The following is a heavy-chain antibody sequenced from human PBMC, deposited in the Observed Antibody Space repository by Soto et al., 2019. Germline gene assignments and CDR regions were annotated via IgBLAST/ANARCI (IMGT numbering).Heavy chain of an antibody. CDR2: INAGNGNT. CDR3: AREASSGFDY. V-gene: IGHV1-3*01. J-gene: IGHJ4*02. Sequence: QVQLVQSGAEVKKPGASVKVSCKASGYTFTSYAMHWVRQAPGQRLEWMGWINAGNGNTKYSERFQGRGTITSDTSASTAYMELSSLRSEDTAVYYCAREASSGFDYWGQGTLVTVSS. D-gene: IGHD6-19*01. CDR1: GYTFTSYA.